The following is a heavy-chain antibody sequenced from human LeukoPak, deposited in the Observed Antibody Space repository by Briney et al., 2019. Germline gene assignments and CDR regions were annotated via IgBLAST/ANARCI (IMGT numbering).Heavy chain of an antibody. CDR3: ARDLHSGAYDSSGYYCGFDY. CDR2: INQDGSKK. D-gene: IGHD3-22*01. Sequence: PGGPLRLSCAASGFTFSSSWMTWVRQAPGKGLEWVANINQDGSKKFYVDSVKGRFTISRDNAKNSLYLQMNSLRAEDTAVYYCARDLHSGAYDSSGYYCGFDYWGQGTLVTVSS. J-gene: IGHJ4*02. V-gene: IGHV3-7*01. CDR1: GFTFSSSW.